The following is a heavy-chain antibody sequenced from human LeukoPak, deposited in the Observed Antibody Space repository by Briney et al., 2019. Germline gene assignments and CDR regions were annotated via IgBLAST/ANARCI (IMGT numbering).Heavy chain of an antibody. D-gene: IGHD2-15*01. CDR2: IGTTGDT. CDR3: ARDRGGGHMDV. J-gene: IGHJ6*03. CDR1: GFPFPTYH. V-gene: IGHV3-13*01. Sequence: GGSPGPSRGAPGFPFPTYHMDWVRPAKGKSLEWVSAIGTTGDTYYPGSVKGRFTISRENAKNSLYLQMNSLRAGDTAVYYCARDRGGGHMDVWGKGTTVTISS.